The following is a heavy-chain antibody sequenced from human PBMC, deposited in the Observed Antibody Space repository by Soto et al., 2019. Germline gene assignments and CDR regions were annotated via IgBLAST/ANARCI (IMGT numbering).Heavy chain of an antibody. Sequence: PSETLSLTCSVSGASISSSSFYWGWIRQPPGKGLESIANIYYDGNTYYNPSLKSRVTISVDRSKNQFSLKLSSVTAADTAVYYCARVPGPWGQGTLVTVSS. V-gene: IGHV4-39*07. CDR1: GASISSSSFY. CDR2: IYYDGNT. J-gene: IGHJ5*02. CDR3: ARVPGP.